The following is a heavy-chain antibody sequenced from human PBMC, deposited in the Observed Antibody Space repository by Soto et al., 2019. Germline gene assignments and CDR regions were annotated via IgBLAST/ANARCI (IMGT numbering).Heavy chain of an antibody. CDR3: ARVAYCGGDRYSEVDY. CDR1: GYTFTSYG. CDR2: ISAYNGNT. J-gene: IGHJ4*02. Sequence: ASVKVSCKASGYTFTSYGISWVRQAPGQGLEWMGWISAYNGNTNYAQKLQGRVTMTTDTSTSTAYMDLRSLRSDDTAVYYCARVAYCGGDRYSEVDYWGQGTLVTVSS. D-gene: IGHD2-21*02. V-gene: IGHV1-18*04.